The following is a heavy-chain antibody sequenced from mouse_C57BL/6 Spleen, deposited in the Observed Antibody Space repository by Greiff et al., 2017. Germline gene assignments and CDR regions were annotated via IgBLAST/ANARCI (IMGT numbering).Heavy chain of an antibody. V-gene: IGHV2-2*01. CDR2: IWSGGST. CDR3: ARNEDGYDLFAY. D-gene: IGHD2-2*01. Sequence: VKLVESGPGLVQPSQSLSITCTVSGFSLTSYGVHWVRQSPGKGLEWLGVIWSGGSTDYNAAFISRLSISKDNSKSQVFFKMNSLQADDTAIYXCARNEDGYDLFAYWGQGTLVTVSA. J-gene: IGHJ3*01. CDR1: GFSLTSYG.